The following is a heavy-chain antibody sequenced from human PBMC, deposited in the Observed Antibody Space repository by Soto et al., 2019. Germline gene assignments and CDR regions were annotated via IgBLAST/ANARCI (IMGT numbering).Heavy chain of an antibody. CDR2: ISYDGSNK. D-gene: IGHD3-10*01. V-gene: IGHV3-30*18. J-gene: IGHJ4*02. CDR3: AKRGGGVYGSGSYGSAPFDY. Sequence: GGSLRLSCAASGLTFSSYGMHWVRQAPGKGLEWVAVISYDGSNKYYADSVKGRFTISRDNSKNTLYLQMNSLRAEDTAVYYCAKRGGGVYGSGSYGSAPFDYWGQGTLVTVSS. CDR1: GLTFSSYG.